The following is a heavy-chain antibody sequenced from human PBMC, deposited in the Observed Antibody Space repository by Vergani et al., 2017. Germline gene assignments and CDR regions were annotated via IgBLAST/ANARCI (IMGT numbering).Heavy chain of an antibody. CDR1: GFTVSSNY. CDR3: AKGMDSSGWFGADFDY. CDR2: ISSSSSYI. J-gene: IGHJ4*02. V-gene: IGHV3-21*04. D-gene: IGHD6-19*01. Sequence: VQLVESGGGVVQPGGSLRLSCAASGFTVSSNYMSWVRQAPGKGLEWVSSISSSSSYIYYADSVKGRFTISRDNAKNSLYLQMNSLRAEDTALYYCAKGMDSSGWFGADFDYWGQGTLVTVSS.